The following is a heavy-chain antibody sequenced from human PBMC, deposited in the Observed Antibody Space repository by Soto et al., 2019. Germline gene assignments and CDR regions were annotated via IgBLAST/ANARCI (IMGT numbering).Heavy chain of an antibody. V-gene: IGHV3-33*01. D-gene: IGHD7-27*01. Sequence: GGSLRLSCAASGFTFSSYGMHWVRQAPGKGLEWVAVIWYDGSNKYYADSVKGRFTISRDNSKNTLYLQMNSLRAEDTAVYYCASTLLTGDRYDAFDIWGQGTMVTVSS. CDR2: IWYDGSNK. J-gene: IGHJ3*02. CDR3: ASTLLTGDRYDAFDI. CDR1: GFTFSSYG.